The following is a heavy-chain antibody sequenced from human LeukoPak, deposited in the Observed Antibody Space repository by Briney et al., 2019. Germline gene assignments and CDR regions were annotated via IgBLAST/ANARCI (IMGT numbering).Heavy chain of an antibody. CDR3: ATEKWWLNYFDY. D-gene: IGHD2-8*01. Sequence: ASVKVSCKASGGTFSSYAISWVRQAPGQGLEWMGRIIPIFGTANYAQKFQGRVTITADESTSTAHMELSSLRSEDTAVYYCATEKWWLNYFDYWGQGTLVTVSS. CDR2: IIPIFGTA. J-gene: IGHJ4*02. CDR1: GGTFSSYA. V-gene: IGHV1-69*13.